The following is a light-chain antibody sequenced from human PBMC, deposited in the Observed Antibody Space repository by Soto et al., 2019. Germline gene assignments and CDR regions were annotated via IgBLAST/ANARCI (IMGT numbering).Light chain of an antibody. V-gene: IGLV2-23*03. Sequence: QSVLTQPASVSGSPGQAITVSCTGSSGDVGTYNLVSWYQQHPGKAPKLIIYGGNKRPSGVSDRFSGSQSGDTASLTISGLQTEDEADYYCCSYASSNTFVVFGGGTKLTVL. CDR3: CSYASSNTFVV. J-gene: IGLJ3*02. CDR1: SGDVGTYNL. CDR2: GGN.